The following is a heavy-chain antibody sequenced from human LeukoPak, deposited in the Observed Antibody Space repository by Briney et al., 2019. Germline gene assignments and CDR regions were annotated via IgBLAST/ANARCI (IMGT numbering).Heavy chain of an antibody. Sequence: SETLSLTCTVSGGSISSYYWSWIRQPPGKGLEYIGYIYYSGTTNYNPSLKSRVTISVDTSKNQFSLKLSSVTAADTAVYYCARAQYSSGWYSYWGQGTLVTVSS. CDR2: IYYSGTT. CDR1: GGSISSYY. J-gene: IGHJ4*02. CDR3: ARAQYSSGWYSY. D-gene: IGHD6-19*01. V-gene: IGHV4-59*01.